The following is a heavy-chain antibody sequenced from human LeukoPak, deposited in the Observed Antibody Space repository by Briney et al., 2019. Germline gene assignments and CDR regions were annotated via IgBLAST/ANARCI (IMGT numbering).Heavy chain of an antibody. J-gene: IGHJ4*02. V-gene: IGHV6-1*01. D-gene: IGHD2-2*01. Sequence: SQTLSLTCAISGDSVASNSAAWNWIRQSPSRGLEWLGRTYYRSKWYNDYAVSVKSRITINPDTSKNQFSLQLNSVTPEDTAVYYCARDPCSSTSCYPFFFDYWGQGTLVTLSS. CDR2: TYYRSKWYN. CDR3: ARDPCSSTSCYPFFFDY. CDR1: GDSVASNSAA.